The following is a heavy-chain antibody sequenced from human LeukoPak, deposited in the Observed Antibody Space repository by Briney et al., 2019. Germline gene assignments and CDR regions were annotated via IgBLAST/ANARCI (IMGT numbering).Heavy chain of an antibody. CDR2: IIPIFGTA. D-gene: IGHD1-26*01. Sequence: SVKVSCKASGGTFSSYAISWVRQAPGQGLEWMGGIIPIFGTANYAQKFQGRVTMTEDTSTDTAYMELSSLRSEDTAVYYCATLLGATPYYFDYWGQGTLVTVSS. CDR1: GGTFSSYA. J-gene: IGHJ4*02. V-gene: IGHV1-69*06. CDR3: ATLLGATPYYFDY.